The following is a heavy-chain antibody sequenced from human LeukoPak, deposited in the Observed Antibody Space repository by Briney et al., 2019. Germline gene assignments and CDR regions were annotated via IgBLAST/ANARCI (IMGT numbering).Heavy chain of an antibody. D-gene: IGHD3-9*01. CDR2: IKEDGNEI. Sequence: PGGSLRLSCAASGFTFSNYWLILFRQAPGRGLEWVAHIKEDGNEIKYVDSVKGRFTISRDNTKNSLYLQMNSLRAEDTAVYYCARGLGYLTDYWGQGTLVTVSS. V-gene: IGHV3-7*04. CDR1: GFTFSNYW. J-gene: IGHJ4*02. CDR3: ARGLGYLTDY.